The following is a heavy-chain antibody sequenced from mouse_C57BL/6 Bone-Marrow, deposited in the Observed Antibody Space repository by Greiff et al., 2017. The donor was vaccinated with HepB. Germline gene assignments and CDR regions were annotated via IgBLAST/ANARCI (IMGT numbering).Heavy chain of an antibody. J-gene: IGHJ3*01. CDR2: INYDGSST. CDR3: AREGDYDGFAY. D-gene: IGHD2-4*01. CDR1: GFTFSDYY. Sequence: EVKLVESEGGLVQPGSSMKLSCTASGFTFSDYYMAWVRQVPEKGLEWVANINYDGSSTYYLDSLKSRFIISRDNAKNILYLQMSSLKSEDTATYYCAREGDYDGFAYWGQGTRVTVSA. V-gene: IGHV5-16*01.